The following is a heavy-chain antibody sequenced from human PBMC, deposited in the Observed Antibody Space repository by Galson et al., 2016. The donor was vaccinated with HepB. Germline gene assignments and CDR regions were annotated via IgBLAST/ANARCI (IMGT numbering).Heavy chain of an antibody. CDR3: ARRMATITSCDY. CDR2: MSVDGSNK. D-gene: IGHD5-24*01. Sequence: SLRLSCAASGFTFSNYGMHWVRQAPGKGLEWVAVMSVDGSNKYYADSVKGRFIISRDNAKNTLYLQMNSLRAEDTAVYYCARRMATITSCDYWGQGTLVTVSS. V-gene: IGHV3-30*03. J-gene: IGHJ4*02. CDR1: GFTFSNYG.